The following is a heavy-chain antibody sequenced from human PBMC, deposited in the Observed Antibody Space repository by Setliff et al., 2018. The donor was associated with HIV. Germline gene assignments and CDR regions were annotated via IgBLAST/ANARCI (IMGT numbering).Heavy chain of an antibody. V-gene: IGHV4-38-2*01. D-gene: IGHD3-22*01. CDR1: GYSISSGYY. Sequence: SETLSLTCAVSGYSISSGYYWGWIRQPPGKGLEWIGSIYHSGSTYYNPSLKSRVTISVDTSKNQFSLQLSSVTAADTAVYYCARRWSYYYDLFDYWGQGTLVTVSS. CDR2: IYHSGST. CDR3: ARRWSYYYDLFDY. J-gene: IGHJ4*02.